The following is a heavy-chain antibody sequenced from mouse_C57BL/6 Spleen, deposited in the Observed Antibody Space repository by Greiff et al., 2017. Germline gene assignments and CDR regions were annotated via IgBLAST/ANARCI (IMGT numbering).Heavy chain of an antibody. V-gene: IGHV5-9*01. J-gene: IGHJ2*01. CDR1: GFTFSSYT. D-gene: IGHD1-1*01. CDR2: ISGGGGNT. Sequence: DVKLVESGGGLVKPGGSLKLSCAASGFTFSSYTMSWVRQTPEKRLEWVATISGGGGNTYYPDSVKGRFTISRDNAKNTLYLQMSSLRSEDTALYYCARQETYLLLRPYFDYWGQGTTLTVSS. CDR3: ARQETYLLLRPYFDY.